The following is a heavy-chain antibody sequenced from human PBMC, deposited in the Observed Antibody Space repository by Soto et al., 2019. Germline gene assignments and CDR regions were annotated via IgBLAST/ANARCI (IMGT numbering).Heavy chain of an antibody. CDR2: IYWDDDH. CDR3: AREVYSSTYFGP. J-gene: IGHJ5*02. D-gene: IGHD6-13*01. CDR1: GFSLSTSGVG. V-gene: IGHV2-5*02. Sequence: QITLKESGPTLVRPTQTLTLTCTFSGFSLSTSGVGVGWIRQPPGKALEWLALIYWDDDHRYSPSLKTRLTITKDTSKNQVVLTMTKLDPADTATYYCAREVYSSTYFGPWGQGTLVNVSS.